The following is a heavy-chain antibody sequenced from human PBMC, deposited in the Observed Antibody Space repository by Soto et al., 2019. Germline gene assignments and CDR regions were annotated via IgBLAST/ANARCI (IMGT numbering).Heavy chain of an antibody. CDR2: IIPIFGTA. Sequence: QVQLVQSGAEVKKPGSSVKVSCKASGGTFSSYAISWVRQAPGQGLEWMGGIIPIFGTANYAQKFQGRVTITADESTGTAYMGLGSVRFEDTAVYYCARAGYGSSWHGVSFDYYYGMDVWGQGTTVTVSS. V-gene: IGHV1-69*12. J-gene: IGHJ6*02. D-gene: IGHD6-13*01. CDR1: GGTFSSYA. CDR3: ARAGYGSSWHGVSFDYYYGMDV.